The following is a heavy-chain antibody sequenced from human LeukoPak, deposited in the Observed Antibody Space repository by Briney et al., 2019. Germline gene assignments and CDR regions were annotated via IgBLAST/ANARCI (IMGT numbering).Heavy chain of an antibody. J-gene: IGHJ3*02. D-gene: IGHD3-22*01. CDR1: GGSISSYY. V-gene: IGHV4-59*01. Sequence: SETLSLTCTVSGGSISSYYWSWIRQPPGKGLEWIGYIYYSGSTNYNPSLKSRVTISVDTSKNQFSLKLSSVTAADTAVYYCARDSPRVGYYDSSGYYRDAFDIWGQGTMVTVSS. CDR2: IYYSGST. CDR3: ARDSPRVGYYDSSGYYRDAFDI.